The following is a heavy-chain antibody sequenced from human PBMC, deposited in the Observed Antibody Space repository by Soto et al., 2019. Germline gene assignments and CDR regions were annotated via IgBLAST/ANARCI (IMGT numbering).Heavy chain of an antibody. D-gene: IGHD2-15*01. Sequence: QLQLQESGPGLVKPSETLSLTCTVSGGSISSSSYYWGWLRQPPGKGLEWIGSIYYSGSTYYNPSLKSRVTISVDTSKNQFSLKLSSVTAADTAVYYCACKRYCSGSSCYDDSWGQGTLVTVSS. CDR1: GGSISSSSYY. J-gene: IGHJ4*02. CDR2: IYYSGST. CDR3: ACKRYCSGSSCYDDS. V-gene: IGHV4-39*01.